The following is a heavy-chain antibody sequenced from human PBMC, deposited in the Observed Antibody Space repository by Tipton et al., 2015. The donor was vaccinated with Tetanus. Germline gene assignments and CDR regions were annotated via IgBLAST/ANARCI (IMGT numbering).Heavy chain of an antibody. D-gene: IGHD2/OR15-2a*01. CDR3: ARVSRRNFYFDY. Sequence: LSLTCSVSGGSLRSDDYQWNWIRQPPGKGLEWLAYISPSGRTHSNYFLKSRITISQDKSKNQFSLRLTSVTVADSAVYFCARVSRRNFYFDYWGPGAQVTVSS. CDR2: ISPSGRT. J-gene: IGHJ4*02. V-gene: IGHV4-61*08. CDR1: GGSLRSDDYQ.